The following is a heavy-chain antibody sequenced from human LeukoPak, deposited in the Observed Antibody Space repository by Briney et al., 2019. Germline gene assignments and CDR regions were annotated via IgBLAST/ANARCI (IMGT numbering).Heavy chain of an antibody. CDR3: ARDQYSSTWYRGAFDI. V-gene: IGHV3-74*01. D-gene: IGHD6-13*01. Sequence: PGGSLRLSCAASGFTFTTSWMHWFRHAPGKGVVWVSRIKSDGSSTTYADSVKGRFTISRDNAKNTLYLQMNSLRAEDTAVYYCARDQYSSTWYRGAFDIWGQGTMVSVSS. CDR2: IKSDGSST. CDR1: GFTFTTSW. J-gene: IGHJ3*02.